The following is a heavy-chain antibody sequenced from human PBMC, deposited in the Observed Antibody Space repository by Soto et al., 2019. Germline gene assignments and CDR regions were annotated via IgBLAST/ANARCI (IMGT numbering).Heavy chain of an antibody. Sequence: GGSLRLSCAASGFTFSSYEMNWVRQAPGKGLEWVSYISSSGSTIYYADSVKGRFTTSRDNAKDSLYLQMNSLRAEDTAVYYCARDNVSIAARKRTYGMDVWGQGTKVTVYS. CDR2: ISSSGSTI. V-gene: IGHV3-48*03. D-gene: IGHD6-6*01. CDR1: GFTFSSYE. J-gene: IGHJ6*02. CDR3: ARDNVSIAARKRTYGMDV.